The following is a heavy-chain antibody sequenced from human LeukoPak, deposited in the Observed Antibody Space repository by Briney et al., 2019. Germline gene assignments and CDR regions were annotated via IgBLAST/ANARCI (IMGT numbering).Heavy chain of an antibody. J-gene: IGHJ5*02. CDR2: INSDGTTT. CDR3: AVSNGGYGP. Sequence: GGSLRLSCGSNAFNFTAYWMHWVRQDPRQGLLWVARINSDGTTTNYADSVKGRFTISRDNAKNTLFLQMNSLRAEDTAVYFCAVSNGGYGPWGQGALVTVSS. D-gene: IGHD5-12*01. CDR1: AFNFTAYW. V-gene: IGHV3-74*01.